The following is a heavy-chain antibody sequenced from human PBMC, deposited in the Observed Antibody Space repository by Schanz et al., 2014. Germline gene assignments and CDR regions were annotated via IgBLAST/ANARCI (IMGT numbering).Heavy chain of an antibody. V-gene: IGHV3-7*01. CDR1: GFTFSAYW. Sequence: EVQLVEYGGGLVQPGESLRLSCAASGFTFSAYWMAWVRQAPGKGLEWVAAINQAASVQYYVDSVKGRFTISREDAKNSHYLQMNSLRVEDTAVFYCVKIGYTHWSLDDWGQGILVTVSS. J-gene: IGHJ4*02. CDR2: INQAASVQ. D-gene: IGHD6-13*01. CDR3: VKIGYTHWSLDD.